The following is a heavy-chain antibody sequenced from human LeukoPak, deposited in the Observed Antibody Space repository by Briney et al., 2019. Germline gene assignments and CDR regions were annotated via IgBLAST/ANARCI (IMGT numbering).Heavy chain of an antibody. CDR3: ARVTETRTDAFDI. Sequence: GGSLRLSCAASGFTVSSNYMSWVRQAPGKGLEWVSVIYSGGSTYYADSVKGRFTISRDNSKNTLYLQMNSLRAEDTAAYYCARVTETRTDAFDIWGQGTMVTVSS. V-gene: IGHV3-53*01. D-gene: IGHD1-14*01. CDR2: IYSGGST. CDR1: GFTVSSNY. J-gene: IGHJ3*02.